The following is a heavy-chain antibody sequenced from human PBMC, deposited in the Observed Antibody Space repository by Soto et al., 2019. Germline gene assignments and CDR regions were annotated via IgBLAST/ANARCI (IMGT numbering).Heavy chain of an antibody. CDR3: ARGRYCLTGRCFPNWFDS. D-gene: IGHD7-27*01. V-gene: IGHV4-31*03. CDR2: IYYSGST. J-gene: IGHJ5*01. Sequence: SETLSLTCTVSGGSISSGGYYWSWIRQHPGKGLEWIGYIYYSGSTYYNPSLKSRVTISVDTSKNQFSLKLSSVTAADTAVYFCARGRYCLTGRCFPNWFDSWGQGALVTVSS. CDR1: GGSISSGGYY.